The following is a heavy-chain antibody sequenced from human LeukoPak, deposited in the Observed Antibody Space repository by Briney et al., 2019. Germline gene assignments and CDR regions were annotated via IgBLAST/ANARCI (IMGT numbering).Heavy chain of an antibody. V-gene: IGHV1-69*06. CDR3: AREVGIAADINYYYYYMDV. Sequence: SVKVSCKASGGTFSNYAISWVRQAPGQGLEWMGGIIPIFGTANYAQKFQGRVTITADKSTSTAYMELSSLRSEDTAVYYCAREVGIAADINYYYYYMDVWGKGTTVTVSS. CDR1: GGTFSNYA. D-gene: IGHD6-13*01. CDR2: IIPIFGTA. J-gene: IGHJ6*03.